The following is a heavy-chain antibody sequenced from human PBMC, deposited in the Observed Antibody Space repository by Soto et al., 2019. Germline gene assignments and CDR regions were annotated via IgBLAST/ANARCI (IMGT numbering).Heavy chain of an antibody. CDR2: IIPIFGTA. D-gene: IGHD1-26*01. V-gene: IGHV1-69*13. CDR3: ARAIVGPTTTGWLDP. J-gene: IGHJ5*02. CDR1: GGTFSIYA. Sequence: SVKVSCKASGGTFSIYAISCVLQSPLQWREWMGGIIPIFGTANYAQKFQGRVTITADESTSTAYMELSSLRFEDTAVYYCARAIVGPTTTGWLDPWGQGTLVTVSS.